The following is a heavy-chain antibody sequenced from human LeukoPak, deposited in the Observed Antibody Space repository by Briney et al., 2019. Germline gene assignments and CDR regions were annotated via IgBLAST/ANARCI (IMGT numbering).Heavy chain of an antibody. CDR1: GFTFISYA. D-gene: IGHD6-19*01. Sequence: SGRSLRLSCAASGFTFISYAMSWARQAPGKGLEWVSSISGSGGSTYYADSVKGRFTISRDNSKNTMYLQMNSLRAEDTAVYYCAKDESSGWYRNWGQRTLVTVSS. CDR3: AKDESSGWYRN. CDR2: ISGSGGST. V-gene: IGHV3-23*01. J-gene: IGHJ4*02.